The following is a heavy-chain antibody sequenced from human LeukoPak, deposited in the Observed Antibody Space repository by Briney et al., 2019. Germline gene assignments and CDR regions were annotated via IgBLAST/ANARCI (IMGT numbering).Heavy chain of an antibody. V-gene: IGHV1-18*01. CDR2: ISAYNGNT. J-gene: IGHJ4*02. Sequence: GASVSVSCKASGYAFTSYGISWVRQAPGQGLEWMGWISAYNGNTNYAQKLQGRVTMTTDTSPSTAYLDLRSLTSAATAVYSCARDQPHVDTAMPYYYWGQGTLVTVSS. D-gene: IGHD5-18*01. CDR1: GYAFTSYG. CDR3: ARDQPHVDTAMPYYY.